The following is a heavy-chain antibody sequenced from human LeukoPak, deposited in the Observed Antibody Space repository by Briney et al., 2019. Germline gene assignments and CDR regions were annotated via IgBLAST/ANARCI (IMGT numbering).Heavy chain of an antibody. CDR3: ARTPRGLNWFDP. V-gene: IGHV1-46*01. CDR2: INPSGGST. CDR1: GYTFTSHY. Sequence: ASVKASCKASGYTFTSHYMHWVRQAPGQGLEWMGIINPSGGSTSYAQKFQGRVTMTRDTSTSTVYMELSSLRSEDATVYYCARTPRGLNWFDPWGQGTLVTVSS. J-gene: IGHJ5*02.